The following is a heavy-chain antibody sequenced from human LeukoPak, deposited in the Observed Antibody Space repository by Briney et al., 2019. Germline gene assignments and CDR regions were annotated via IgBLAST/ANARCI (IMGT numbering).Heavy chain of an antibody. Sequence: PGGSLRLSCAASGFTFSSYSMNWVRPTPGKGLDWVSSISGSSTYIYYADSVKGRFTISRDNAKNSLYLQMNSLRAEDTAVYYCARALEPSIAVIDYWGQGTLVTVSS. CDR3: ARALEPSIAVIDY. D-gene: IGHD6-19*01. CDR1: GFTFSSYS. V-gene: IGHV3-21*01. CDR2: ISGSSTYI. J-gene: IGHJ4*02.